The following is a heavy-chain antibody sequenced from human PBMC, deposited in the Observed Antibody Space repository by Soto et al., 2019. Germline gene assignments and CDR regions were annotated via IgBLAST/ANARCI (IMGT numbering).Heavy chain of an antibody. CDR2: ISWDGGST. V-gene: IGHV3-43*01. D-gene: IGHD2-2*01. J-gene: IGHJ6*02. Sequence: PGGSVRLSCAASGFTLDDYTMHWVRQAPGKGLEWVSLISWDGGSTYYADSVKGRFTISRDNSKNSLYLQMNSLRTEDTALYYCAKDPGRGPAVLGLNYGMDVWGQGTSVPVSS. CDR1: GFTLDDYT. CDR3: AKDPGRGPAVLGLNYGMDV.